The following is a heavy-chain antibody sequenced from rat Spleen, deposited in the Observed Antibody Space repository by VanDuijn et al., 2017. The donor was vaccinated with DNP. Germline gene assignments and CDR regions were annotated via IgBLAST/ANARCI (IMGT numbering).Heavy chain of an antibody. D-gene: IGHD5-1*01. CDR2: ITSGGSIT. Sequence: EVQLVESGGGLVQPGRSLKLSCATSGFTFSSFTMAWVRQAPKKGLEWVATITSGGSITYYPDSVKGRFTISRDNAKSTLYLQMDSLRSEDAATYYCTTLTGAGGYWGQGVMVTVSS. J-gene: IGHJ2*01. V-gene: IGHV5-7*01. CDR1: GFTFSSFT. CDR3: TTLTGAGGY.